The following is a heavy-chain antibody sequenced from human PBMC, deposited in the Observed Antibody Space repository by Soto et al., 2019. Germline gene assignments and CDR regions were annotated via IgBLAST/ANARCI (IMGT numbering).Heavy chain of an antibody. CDR3: AKDPLLWFGELSYFDS. J-gene: IGHJ4*02. CDR2: ISGSGGST. Sequence: GSLRLSCAASGFTFSSYAMSWVRQAPGKGLEWVSAISGSGGSTYYADSVKGRFTISRDNSKNTLYLQMNSLRAEDTAVYYCAKDPLLWFGELSYFDSWGQGTLVTVSS. D-gene: IGHD3-10*01. V-gene: IGHV3-23*01. CDR1: GFTFSSYA.